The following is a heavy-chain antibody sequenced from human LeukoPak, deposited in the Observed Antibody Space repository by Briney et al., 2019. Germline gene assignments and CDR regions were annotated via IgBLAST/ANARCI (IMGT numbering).Heavy chain of an antibody. Sequence: ASLTVSCKSSGHTFNNHFIHWVRQAPAQGLEWMGMINPRDGTTRTLQKFQGRVTMTRDTSTSTLYMGLSSLRSEDTATYFCARGADQEFDFWGQGTLVTVSS. CDR2: INPRDGTT. J-gene: IGHJ4*02. V-gene: IGHV1-46*02. CDR1: GHTFNNHF. CDR3: ARGADQEFDF.